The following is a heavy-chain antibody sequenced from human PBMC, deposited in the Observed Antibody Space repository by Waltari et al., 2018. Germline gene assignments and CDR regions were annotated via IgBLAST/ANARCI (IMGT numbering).Heavy chain of an antibody. D-gene: IGHD1-26*01. Sequence: EVQLVESGGGLVQPGGSLRLSCAASGFTFSSYEMNWVRQAPGKGLEWVSYISSSGSTIYYADSVKGRFTISRDNAKNSLYLQMNSLRAEDTVVYYCARGRELLYFDYWGQGTLVTVSS. CDR1: GFTFSSYE. J-gene: IGHJ4*02. CDR2: ISSSGSTI. V-gene: IGHV3-48*03. CDR3: ARGRELLYFDY.